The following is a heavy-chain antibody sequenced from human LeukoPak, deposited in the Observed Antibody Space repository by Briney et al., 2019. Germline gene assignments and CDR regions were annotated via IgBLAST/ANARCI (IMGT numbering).Heavy chain of an antibody. V-gene: IGHV1-18*01. CDR3: ARFADSNLIGS. CDR1: GYTFTGYC. CDR2: INAYNGNT. Sequence: GASVKVSCKASGYTFTGYCINWVRQAPGQGLEWMGWINAYNGNTNSAQKLQGRVTMTTDTSTSTAYMELTSLTSDAPAMYYCARFADSNLIGSWGQGTLVTVSS. J-gene: IGHJ5*01. D-gene: IGHD3-22*01.